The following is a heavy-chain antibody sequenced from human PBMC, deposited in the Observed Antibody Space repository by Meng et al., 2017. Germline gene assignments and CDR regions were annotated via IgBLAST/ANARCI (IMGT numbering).Heavy chain of an antibody. CDR1: GYTFTGYY. Sequence: ASVKVSCKASGYTFTGYYMHWVRQAPGQGLEWMGWINPNSGGTNYAQKFQDRVTMTRDTSISTAYMELSRLRSDDTAVYYCARDLGDVEMATMGEDYWGQGTLVTVSS. D-gene: IGHD5-24*01. CDR2: INPNSGGT. CDR3: ARDLGDVEMATMGEDY. V-gene: IGHV1-2*02. J-gene: IGHJ4*02.